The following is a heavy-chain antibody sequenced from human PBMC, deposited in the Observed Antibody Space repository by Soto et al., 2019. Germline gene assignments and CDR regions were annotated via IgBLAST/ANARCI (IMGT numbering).Heavy chain of an antibody. V-gene: IGHV4-59*11. D-gene: IGHD6-19*01. CDR1: GGSLTDHY. CDR3: ARMRPTGWHDYYFFGMDL. Sequence: SETLSLTCNVSGGSLTDHYWTWIRQPPGKGLEWIGCVFSRGGTYYEPSLKSRVTISLDTSKNQFSLRLTSMTTADTAVYYCARMRPTGWHDYYFFGMDLWGQGTTVTVSS. CDR2: VFSRGGT. J-gene: IGHJ6*02.